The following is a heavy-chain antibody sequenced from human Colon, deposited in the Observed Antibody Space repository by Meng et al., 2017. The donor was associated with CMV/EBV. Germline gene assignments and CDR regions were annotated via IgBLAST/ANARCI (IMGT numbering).Heavy chain of an antibody. CDR3: ATGIYYENDRYFDL. D-gene: IGHD3-22*01. CDR2: INSDGTRT. Sequence: ASGFMFSTYWSGLVREAPGKGLVWVSRINSDGTRTNYVDSVTGRFTISRDNAKNTLYLQMNSLSAEDTAVYFCATGIYYENDRYFDLWGRGTLVAVSS. V-gene: IGHV3-74*01. CDR1: GFMFSTYW. J-gene: IGHJ2*01.